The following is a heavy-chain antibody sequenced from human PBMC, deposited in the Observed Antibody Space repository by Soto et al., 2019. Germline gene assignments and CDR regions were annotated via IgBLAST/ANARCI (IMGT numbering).Heavy chain of an antibody. J-gene: IGHJ4*02. Sequence: QAQVVQSGAEVRKPGSSVTLSCKASEGTFNSYAIAWVRQAPGQGLEWMGGIIPYSNTLNYAQKFQDRVTITADDSTNTVYMALSSLRSDDTSVYLCARGASRWYPYFFDSWAQGTLVTVSS. D-gene: IGHD6-13*01. V-gene: IGHV1-69*01. CDR3: ARGASRWYPYFFDS. CDR1: EGTFNSYA. CDR2: IIPYSNTL.